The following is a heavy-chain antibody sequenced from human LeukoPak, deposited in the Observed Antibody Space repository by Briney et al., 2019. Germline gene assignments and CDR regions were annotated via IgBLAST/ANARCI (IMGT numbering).Heavy chain of an antibody. CDR1: GGSISSSNW. CDR3: ARGPGAAAGPTDTGS. V-gene: IGHV4-4*02. D-gene: IGHD6-13*01. CDR2: INHSGST. J-gene: IGHJ5*02. Sequence: SETLSLTCAVSGGSISSSNWWSWVRQPPGKGLEWIGEINHSGSTNYNPSLKSRVTISVDTSKNQFSLKLSSVTAADTAVYYCARGPGAAAGPTDTGSWGQGTLVTVSS.